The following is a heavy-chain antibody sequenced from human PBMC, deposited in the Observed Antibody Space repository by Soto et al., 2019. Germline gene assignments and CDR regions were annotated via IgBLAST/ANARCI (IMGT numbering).Heavy chain of an antibody. CDR1: SASISSNHW. V-gene: IGHV4-4*02. CDR2: IHHTGGT. Sequence: QVQLQESGPGLVKPSGTLSLTCAVSSASISSNHWWSWVRQPPGKGLEWIGEIHHTGGTNDNPSLKSRVTIPLAKRKKQSSLKLASVTAADTAICYCARADITDHHPFAYWGQGILVTVSS. J-gene: IGHJ4*02. CDR3: ARADITDHHPFAY.